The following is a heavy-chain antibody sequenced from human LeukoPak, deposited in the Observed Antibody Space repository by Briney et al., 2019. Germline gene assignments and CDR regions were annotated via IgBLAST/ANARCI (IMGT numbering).Heavy chain of an antibody. CDR2: TSSDLNVK. Sequence: GGSLRLSCAASGFTFRNYVIHWVRQAPGKGLEWVAVTSSDLNVKLYADSVKGRFTISRDNSRSTLYLQMNSLRPEDTAIYYCARENLLHCSGGSCYSTAFDYWGQGTLVTVSS. CDR1: GFTFRNYV. J-gene: IGHJ4*02. CDR3: ARENLLHCSGGSCYSTAFDY. D-gene: IGHD2-15*01. V-gene: IGHV3-30-3*01.